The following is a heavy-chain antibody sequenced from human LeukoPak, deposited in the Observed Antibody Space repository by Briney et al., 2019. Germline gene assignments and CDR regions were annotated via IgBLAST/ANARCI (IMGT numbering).Heavy chain of an antibody. CDR1: GGSLRSDY. CDR2: TYPSGTT. D-gene: IGHD4-17*01. CDR3: AGHPTFYGDYGYFKY. J-gene: IGHJ4*02. Sequence: SETLSLTCTVSGGSLRSDYWTWIRQPAGKGLEWIGRTYPSGTTNDNPSLKSRLTMSLGTTKTQFYLNLNSVTSAPTALHYFAGHPTFYGDYGYFKYWGLGTLVTVSS. V-gene: IGHV4-4*07.